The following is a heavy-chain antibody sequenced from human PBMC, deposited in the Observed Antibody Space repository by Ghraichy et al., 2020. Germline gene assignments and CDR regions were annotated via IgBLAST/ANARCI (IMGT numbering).Heavy chain of an antibody. CDR3: ARIRSYQLQLYFDY. CDR1: GFTFSSYT. Sequence: GGSLRLSCAASGFTFSSYTMNWVRQAPGKGLEWVSYISSSSSTIYYADSVKGRFTISRDNAKNSLYLQMNSLRDEDTAVYYCARIRSYQLQLYFDYWGQGTLVAVSS. D-gene: IGHD2-2*01. CDR2: ISSSSSTI. V-gene: IGHV3-48*02. J-gene: IGHJ4*02.